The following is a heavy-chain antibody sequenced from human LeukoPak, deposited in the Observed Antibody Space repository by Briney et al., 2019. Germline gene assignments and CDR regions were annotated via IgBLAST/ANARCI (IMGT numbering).Heavy chain of an antibody. V-gene: IGHV4-34*01. CDR1: GGSFSGYY. Sequence: SETLSLTCAVYGGSFSGYYWSWIRQPPGKGLEWIGEISHSGSTKYNPSLKSRVTISVDTSKNQFSLKLRSVTAADTAVYYCARVWLEQNWFDPWGQGTLVTVSS. CDR3: ARVWLEQNWFDP. CDR2: ISHSGST. J-gene: IGHJ5*02. D-gene: IGHD1/OR15-1a*01.